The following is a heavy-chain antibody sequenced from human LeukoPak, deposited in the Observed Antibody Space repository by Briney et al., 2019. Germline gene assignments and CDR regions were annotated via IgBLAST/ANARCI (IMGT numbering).Heavy chain of an antibody. CDR3: ARDRSSGYYYVGWFDP. CDR2: IYYSGST. D-gene: IGHD3-22*01. J-gene: IGHJ5*02. Sequence: SETLSLTCTVSGGSISSGGNYWGWIRQPPGKGLEWIGSIYYSGSTYYNPSLKSRVTISVDTSKNQFSLKLSSVTAADTAVYYCARDRSSGYYYVGWFDPWGQGTLVTVSS. CDR1: GGSISSGGNY. V-gene: IGHV4-39*07.